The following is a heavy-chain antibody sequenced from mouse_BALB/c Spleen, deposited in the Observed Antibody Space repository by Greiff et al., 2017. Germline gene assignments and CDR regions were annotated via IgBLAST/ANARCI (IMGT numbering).Heavy chain of an antibody. Sequence: EVKLMESGPGLVKPSQSLSLTCSVTGYSITSGYYWNWIRQFPGSKLEWMGYISYDGSNNYNPSLKNRISITRDTSKNQFFLKLNSVTTEDTATYYCAREDPSWFAYWGQGTLVTVSA. V-gene: IGHV3-6*02. CDR3: AREDPSWFAY. CDR2: ISYDGSN. J-gene: IGHJ3*01. CDR1: GYSITSGYY.